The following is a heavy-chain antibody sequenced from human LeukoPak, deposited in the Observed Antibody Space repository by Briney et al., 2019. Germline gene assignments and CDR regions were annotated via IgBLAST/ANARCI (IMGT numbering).Heavy chain of an antibody. CDR2: IYYSGST. J-gene: IGHJ4*02. D-gene: IGHD5-24*01. CDR1: GGSISSYY. CDR3: ARINGYNWDY. Sequence: PSETLSLTCTVSGGSISSYYWSWIRQSPGKGLEWIGYIYYSGSTNYNPSLKSRVTISVDTSKNQFSLKLSSVTAADTAVYYCARINGYNWDYWGQGTLVTVSS. V-gene: IGHV4-59*08.